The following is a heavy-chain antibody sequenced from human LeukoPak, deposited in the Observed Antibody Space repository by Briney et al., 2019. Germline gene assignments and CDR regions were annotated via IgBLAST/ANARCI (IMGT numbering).Heavy chain of an antibody. CDR1: VGTFSRYT. CDR2: IITIFGTA. Sequence: SVKVSCKASVGTFSRYTISWVRQAPGQGPEWMGWIITIFGTANYAQKLQGRVTMTTETSTSTAYMELRSLRSDATAVYYCARGSIWQPVDYWGQGNLVTVSS. V-gene: IGHV1-69*05. D-gene: IGHD6-13*01. J-gene: IGHJ4*02. CDR3: ARGSIWQPVDY.